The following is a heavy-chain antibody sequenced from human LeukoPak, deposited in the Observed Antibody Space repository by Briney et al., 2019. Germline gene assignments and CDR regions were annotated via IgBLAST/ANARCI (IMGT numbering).Heavy chain of an antibody. CDR2: IYHSGST. CDR1: GGSISSSSYY. J-gene: IGHJ4*02. CDR3: ARQVGCSSTSCYADY. D-gene: IGHD2-2*01. V-gene: IGHV4-39*01. Sequence: SETLSLTCTVSGGSISSSSYYWGWIRQPPGKGLEWIGSIYHSGSTYYNPSLKSRVTISVDTSENQFSLKLSSVTAADTAVYYCARQVGCSSTSCYADYWGQGTLVTVSS.